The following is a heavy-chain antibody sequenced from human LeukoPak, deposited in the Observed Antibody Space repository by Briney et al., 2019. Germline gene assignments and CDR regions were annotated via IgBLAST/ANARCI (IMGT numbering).Heavy chain of an antibody. CDR3: ARGALKWELPPIRARKSYYFDY. V-gene: IGHV4-38-2*02. CDR2: IYHSGST. CDR1: GYSISSGYY. D-gene: IGHD1-26*01. Sequence: SETLSLTCTVSGYSISSGYYWGWIRQPPGKGLEWIGSIYHSGSTYYNPSLKGRVTISVDTSKNHFSLKLSSVTAADTAVYYCARGALKWELPPIRARKSYYFDYWGQGTLVTVSS. J-gene: IGHJ4*02.